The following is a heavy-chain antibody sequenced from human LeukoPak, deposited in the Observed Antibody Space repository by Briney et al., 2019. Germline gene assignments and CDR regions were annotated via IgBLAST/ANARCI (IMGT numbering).Heavy chain of an antibody. D-gene: IGHD1-1*01. J-gene: IGHJ5*02. CDR1: GFTVSSNY. CDR2: IYSGGST. CDR3: AREVSVPPATWFDP. Sequence: GGSLRLSCAACGFTVSSNYMSLVRQAPGKGLEWVSVIYSGGSTYYADSVKGRFTISRDNSKNTLYLQMNSLRAEDTAVYYCAREVSVPPATWFDPWGQGTLVTVSS. V-gene: IGHV3-66*01.